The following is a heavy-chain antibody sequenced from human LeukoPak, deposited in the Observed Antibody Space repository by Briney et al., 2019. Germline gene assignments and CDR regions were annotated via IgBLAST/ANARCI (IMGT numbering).Heavy chain of an antibody. CDR3: AKDHWGDIVVVPAADPQGSYYFDY. CDR1: GFTFGTYS. D-gene: IGHD2-2*01. CDR2: ISSDGSIE. J-gene: IGHJ4*02. Sequence: GGSLRLSCAASGFTFGTYSVHWVRQAPGKGLEWVTVISSDGSIEYYADSVKGRFTISRDNSKNTLYLQMNSLRTEDTAVYYCAKDHWGDIVVVPAADPQGSYYFDYWGQGTLVTVSS. V-gene: IGHV3-30-3*01.